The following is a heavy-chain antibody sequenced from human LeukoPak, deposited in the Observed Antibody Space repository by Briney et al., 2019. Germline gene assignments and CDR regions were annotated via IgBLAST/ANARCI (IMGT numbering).Heavy chain of an antibody. V-gene: IGHV3-7*01. J-gene: IGHJ4*02. CDR1: GFSFSSYW. Sequence: GGSLRLSCAASGFSFSSYWMSWVRQAPGKGLERVANIKPDGSETYYVDSVKGRFTISRDNGKNSVYLQMKSLRVEDTAVYFCAPQGGWGQGTLVIVSS. D-gene: IGHD3-16*01. CDR2: IKPDGSET. CDR3: APQGG.